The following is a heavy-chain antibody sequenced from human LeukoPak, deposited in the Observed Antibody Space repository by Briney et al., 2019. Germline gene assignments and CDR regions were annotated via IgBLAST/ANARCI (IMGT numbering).Heavy chain of an antibody. CDR1: GFIFSSYD. CDR2: ISYDGINK. Sequence: GGSLRLSCAASGFIFSSYDMHWVRQAPGKGLEWVAVISYDGINKYYADSVKGRFTISRDNSKNTLYLQMGSLRTEDTAVYYCARNHGSGEYWGQGTLVTASS. CDR3: ARNHGSGEY. D-gene: IGHD5-24*01. V-gene: IGHV3-30*03. J-gene: IGHJ4*02.